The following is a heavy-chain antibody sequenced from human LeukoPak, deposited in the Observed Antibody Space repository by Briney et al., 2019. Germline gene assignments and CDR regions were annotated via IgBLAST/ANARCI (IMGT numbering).Heavy chain of an antibody. D-gene: IGHD2-8*01. CDR1: GGTFTSYG. J-gene: IGHJ5*02. CDR3: AREAYCTNGVCYSGVDWFDP. Sequence: GSSVKLSCKASGGTFTSYGVSWVRQAPGQGLEWKGGSIPIFGTANYAQKFQGTVTITTDDSKSTADRGLCSLKSEGKAVSSCAREAYCTNGVCYSGVDWFDPWGQGTLVTVSS. CDR2: SIPIFGTA. V-gene: IGHV1-69*05.